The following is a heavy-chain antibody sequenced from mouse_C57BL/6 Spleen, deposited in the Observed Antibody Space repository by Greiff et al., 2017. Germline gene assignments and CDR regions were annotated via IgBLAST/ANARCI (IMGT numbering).Heavy chain of an antibody. CDR2: INPNNGGT. Sequence: EVQLQQSGPELVKPGASVKISCKASGYTFTDYYMNWVKQSHGKSLEWIGDINPNNGGTSYNQKFKGKATLTVDKSSSTAYMELRSLTSEDSAVYYCARWGYYYGSSYVYYAMDYWGQGTSVTVSS. D-gene: IGHD1-1*01. CDR3: ARWGYYYGSSYVYYAMDY. CDR1: GYTFTDYY. V-gene: IGHV1-26*01. J-gene: IGHJ4*01.